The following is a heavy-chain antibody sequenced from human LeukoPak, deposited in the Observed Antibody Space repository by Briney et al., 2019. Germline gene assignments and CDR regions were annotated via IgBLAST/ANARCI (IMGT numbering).Heavy chain of an antibody. Sequence: PGGSLRLSCAASGFTFSSYGMHWVRQAPGKGLEWVAVISHDGSNKYYADSVKGRFTISRDNSKNTLYLQMNSLRAEDTAVYYCAKDGLRLGELSYWGQGTLVTVSS. D-gene: IGHD3-16*02. CDR1: GFTFSSYG. V-gene: IGHV3-30*18. CDR3: AKDGLRLGELSY. J-gene: IGHJ4*02. CDR2: ISHDGSNK.